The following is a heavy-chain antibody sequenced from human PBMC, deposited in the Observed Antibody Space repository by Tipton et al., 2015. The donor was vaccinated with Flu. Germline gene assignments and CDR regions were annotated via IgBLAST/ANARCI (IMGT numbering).Heavy chain of an antibody. D-gene: IGHD4-11*01. CDR1: SGSIGSYY. J-gene: IGHJ5*02. CDR3: ARRDYSNYVSDPKSWFDP. V-gene: IGHV4-4*09. CDR2: IYNSEYT. Sequence: TLSLTCTVSSGSIGSYYWNWIRQPPGKGLEWIGYIYNSEYTKYNPSLESRVTISADSSKKQFSLHLRSVTAADMAVYYCARRDYSNYVSDPKSWFDPWGQGTLVAVSS.